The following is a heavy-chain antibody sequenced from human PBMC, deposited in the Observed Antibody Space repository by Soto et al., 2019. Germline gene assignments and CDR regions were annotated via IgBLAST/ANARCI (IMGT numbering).Heavy chain of an antibody. J-gene: IGHJ6*02. CDR1: GFTFSSYG. Sequence: HVQLVESGGGVVQPGRSLRLSCAASGFTFSSYGMHWVRQAPGKGLEWVAVIWYDGSNKYYADSVKGRFTISRDNSKNTLYLQMNSLRAEDTAVYYCARDPHRIQLWLRATDYYYGMDVWGQGTTVTVSS. D-gene: IGHD5-18*01. CDR2: IWYDGSNK. CDR3: ARDPHRIQLWLRATDYYYGMDV. V-gene: IGHV3-33*01.